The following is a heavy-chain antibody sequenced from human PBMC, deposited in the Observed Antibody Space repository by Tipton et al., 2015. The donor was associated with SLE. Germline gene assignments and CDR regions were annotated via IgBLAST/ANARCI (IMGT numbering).Heavy chain of an antibody. D-gene: IGHD1-26*01. Sequence: SLRLSCAASGFTFSAHTVNWVRQAPGKGLEWVSLISSNGVYKWYADSVKGRFTISRDNAKNSLYLQMNSLRVDDTAVYYCARGVYSGSTPGGWFDPWGQGTLVTVSS. CDR2: ISSNGVYK. CDR3: ARGVYSGSTPGGWFDP. V-gene: IGHV3-21*01. J-gene: IGHJ5*02. CDR1: GFTFSAHT.